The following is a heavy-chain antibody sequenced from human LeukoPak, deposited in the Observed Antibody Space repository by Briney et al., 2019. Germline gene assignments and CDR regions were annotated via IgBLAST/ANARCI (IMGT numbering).Heavy chain of an antibody. CDR2: VYSSGRT. D-gene: IGHD2-21*02. J-gene: IGHJ4*02. CDR3: ARRGDSAPYFDS. Sequence: SETLSLTCNVSGASMNFYYWNWIRQTPGEGLQWIGYVYSSGRTDSNLSLKSRVTISVDTSRSLFSLRLTSVTAADTGVYYCARRGDSAPYFDSWGQGTLVTVSS. V-gene: IGHV4-4*08. CDR1: GASMNFYY.